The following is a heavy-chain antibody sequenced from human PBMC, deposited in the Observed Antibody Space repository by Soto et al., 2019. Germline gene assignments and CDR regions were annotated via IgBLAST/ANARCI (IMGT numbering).Heavy chain of an antibody. V-gene: IGHV3-21*01. Sequence: GGALRLSCVASAFTFNNFPMHWVRQAPGKGLQWLASITTTSTYKYYADSVKGRFSISRDNAKNSLYLELTNLRSEDTDVYYCAREKCSSTSCNHGMDVWGLGTTVTVSS. D-gene: IGHD2-2*01. CDR2: ITTTSTYK. J-gene: IGHJ6*02. CDR1: AFTFNNFP. CDR3: AREKCSSTSCNHGMDV.